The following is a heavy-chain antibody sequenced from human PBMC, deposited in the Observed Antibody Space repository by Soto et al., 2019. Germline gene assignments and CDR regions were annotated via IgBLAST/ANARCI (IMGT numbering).Heavy chain of an antibody. D-gene: IGHD3-10*01. CDR1: GGTFSSYA. CDR3: ERSETYYYGSGSYFWYYFDY. V-gene: IGHV1-69*01. CDR2: IIPIFGTA. Sequence: QVQLVQSGAEVKKPGSSVKVSCKASGGTFSSYAISWVRQAPGQGLEWMGGIIPIFGTANYAQKFQGRVTITADESTSTAYMELSSLRSEDTAVYYCERSETYYYGSGSYFWYYFDYWGQGTLVTVSS. J-gene: IGHJ4*02.